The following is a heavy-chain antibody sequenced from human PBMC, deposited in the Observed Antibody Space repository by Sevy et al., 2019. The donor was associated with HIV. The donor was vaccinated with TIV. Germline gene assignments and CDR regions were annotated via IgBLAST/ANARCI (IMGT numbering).Heavy chain of an antibody. CDR1: GFTFSNAW. V-gene: IGHV3-15*01. CDR3: TTDLPYYDFWSGYYHFDY. J-gene: IGHJ4*02. D-gene: IGHD3-3*01. Sequence: GGSLRLSCAASGFTFSNAWMSWVRQAPGKGREWVGRIKSKTDGGTTDYAAPVKGRFTISRDDSKNTQYLQMNSLKTEDTAVYYCTTDLPYYDFWSGYYHFDYWGQGTLVTVSS. CDR2: IKSKTDGGTT.